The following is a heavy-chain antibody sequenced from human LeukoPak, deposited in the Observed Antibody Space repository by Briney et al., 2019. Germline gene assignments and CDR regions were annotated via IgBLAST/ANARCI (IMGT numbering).Heavy chain of an antibody. Sequence: GSSVKVSCKTSGDTFSDYAISWLRQAPGQGLEWMGGIIPMFGAADYAQQFQGRVTITADESTSTAYMQLSSLRFEDTAVYYCARDIYSGSYASFKFWGQGTLVTVSS. CDR1: GDTFSDYA. CDR2: IIPMFGAA. V-gene: IGHV1-69*01. CDR3: ARDIYSGSYASFKF. J-gene: IGHJ4*02. D-gene: IGHD1-26*01.